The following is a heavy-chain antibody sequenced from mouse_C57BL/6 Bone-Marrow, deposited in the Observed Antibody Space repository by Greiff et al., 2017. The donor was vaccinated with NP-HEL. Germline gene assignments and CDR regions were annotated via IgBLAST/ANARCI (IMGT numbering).Heavy chain of an antibody. CDR1: GFTFSSYA. Sequence: EVQRVESGGGLVKPGGSLKLSCAASGFTFSSYAMSWVRQTPEKRLEWVATISDGGSYTYYPDNVKGRCTISRDNAKNNLYLQMSHLKSEDTAMYYCARDFPIYYDYDVGFAYWGQGTLVTVSA. D-gene: IGHD2-4*01. V-gene: IGHV5-4*01. J-gene: IGHJ3*01. CDR2: ISDGGSYT. CDR3: ARDFPIYYDYDVGFAY.